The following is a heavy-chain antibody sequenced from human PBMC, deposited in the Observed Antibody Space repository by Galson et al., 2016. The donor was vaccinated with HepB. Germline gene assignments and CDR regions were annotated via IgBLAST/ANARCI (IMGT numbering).Heavy chain of an antibody. CDR3: VQESTAPAV. Sequence: SLRLSCAGSGFTFSRYGMTWVRQAPGKGLEDVSSISRSGNSRDYAESVKGRFTISRDNSKNMVYLQMNSQTADDTAIYYCVQESTAPAVWGKGTTVTVSS. CDR1: GFTFSRYG. CDR2: ISRSGNSR. V-gene: IGHV3-23*01. J-gene: IGHJ6*04.